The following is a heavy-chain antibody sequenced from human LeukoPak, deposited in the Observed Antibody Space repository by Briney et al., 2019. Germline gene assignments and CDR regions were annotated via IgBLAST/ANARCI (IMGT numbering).Heavy chain of an antibody. V-gene: IGHV3-7*03. CDR1: GFTFSSYW. D-gene: IGHD2-2*01. CDR3: APTRPEYQLLSN. CDR2: IKQDGSEK. J-gene: IGHJ4*02. Sequence: GGSLRLSCAASGFTFSSYWMSWVRQAPGKGLEWVANIKQDGSEKYYVDSVKGRFTVSRDNAKNSLYLQMNSLRAEDSAVYYCAPTRPEYQLLSNWGQGTLVAVSS.